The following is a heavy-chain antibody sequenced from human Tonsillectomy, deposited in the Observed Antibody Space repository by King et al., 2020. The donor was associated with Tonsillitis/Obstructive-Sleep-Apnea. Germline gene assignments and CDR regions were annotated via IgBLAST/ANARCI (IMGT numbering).Heavy chain of an antibody. D-gene: IGHD3-10*01. J-gene: IGHJ6*03. CDR1: GGSVSSGSYY. CDR3: ASRRITMIQGAMDV. V-gene: IGHV4-61*01. CDR2: ISYSGST. Sequence: VPLQESGPGLVKPSETLSLTCTVSGGSVSSGSYYWSWIRQPPGPGLEWIGCISYSGSTNSNPSLKSRVTISLDTSKNQFSLKLSSVTAADTAVYYCASRRITMIQGAMDVWGKGTTVTVSS.